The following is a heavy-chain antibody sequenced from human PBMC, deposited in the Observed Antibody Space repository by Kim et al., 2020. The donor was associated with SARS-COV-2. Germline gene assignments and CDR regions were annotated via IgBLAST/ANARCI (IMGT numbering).Heavy chain of an antibody. CDR1: GFAFDYYA. Sequence: GGSLRLSCAASGFAFDYYAMHWVRQAPGKGLEWVAVVSYDEKIKYYADSVKGRFTISRDNSQDTLYLQMNDLRAEDTAVYYCAKQQHLEWVRVWLDPWGQGTLVTVSS. CDR3: AKQQHLEWVRVWLDP. CDR2: VSYDEKIK. J-gene: IGHJ5*02. V-gene: IGHV3-30*18. D-gene: IGHD3-3*01.